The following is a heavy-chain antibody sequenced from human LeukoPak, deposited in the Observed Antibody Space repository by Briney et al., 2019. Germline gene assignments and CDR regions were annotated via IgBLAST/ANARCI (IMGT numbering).Heavy chain of an antibody. Sequence: GGSLRLSCAASRFSFSSYWMTWVRQAPGKGLEWVASIKQDGSEKSYVDSVKGRFTISRDNAKNSLYLQMNSLRAEDTAVYYCARDFNYGGNFDYWGQGTLVTVSS. V-gene: IGHV3-7*01. D-gene: IGHD4-23*01. CDR3: ARDFNYGGNFDY. CDR2: IKQDGSEK. CDR1: RFSFSSYW. J-gene: IGHJ4*02.